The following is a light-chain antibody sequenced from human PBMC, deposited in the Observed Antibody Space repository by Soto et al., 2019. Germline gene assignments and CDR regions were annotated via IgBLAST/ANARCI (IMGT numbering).Light chain of an antibody. Sequence: QSVLTQPASMSGSPGQSITISCTGTSSDVGSYNLVPWYQQFPDKAPKLIIYDGSERPSGVSDRFSGSKSGNTASLTISGLRAEDEADYYCNSYTSGSTYVFGTGTKVTVL. CDR3: NSYTSGSTYV. CDR1: SSDVGSYNL. J-gene: IGLJ1*01. V-gene: IGLV2-14*02. CDR2: DGS.